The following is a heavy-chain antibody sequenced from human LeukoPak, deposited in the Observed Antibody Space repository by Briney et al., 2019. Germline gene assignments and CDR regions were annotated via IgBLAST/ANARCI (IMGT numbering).Heavy chain of an antibody. J-gene: IGHJ6*02. CDR2: ISAYNGNT. CDR3: ARDAASYCSGGSCQPRGHYYYYGMDV. D-gene: IGHD2-15*01. CDR1: GYTFTSYG. V-gene: IGHV1-18*01. Sequence: ASVKVSCKASGYTFTSYGIIWVRQAPGQGLEWMGWISAYNGNTNYAQKLQGRVTMTTDTSTSTAYMELRSLRSDDTAVYYCARDAASYCSGGSCQPRGHYYYYGMDVWGQGTTVTVSS.